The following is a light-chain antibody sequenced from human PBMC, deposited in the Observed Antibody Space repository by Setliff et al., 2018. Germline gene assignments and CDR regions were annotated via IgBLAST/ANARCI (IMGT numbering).Light chain of an antibody. CDR1: QGISDY. Sequence: DIQLTQSPSSLSASVGDRITITCRAYQGISDYLAWVQQRPGKAPKSLIYGASNLHNGVSSRFSGSGSGTNFTLTIISLQPDDFATYYCQQYQSYPLTFGGGTKVDI. V-gene: IGKV1-16*01. J-gene: IGKJ4*01. CDR3: QQYQSYPLT. CDR2: GAS.